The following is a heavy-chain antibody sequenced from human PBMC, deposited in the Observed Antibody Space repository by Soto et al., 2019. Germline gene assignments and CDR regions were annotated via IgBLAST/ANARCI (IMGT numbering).Heavy chain of an antibody. CDR3: ARERLVAAAPKSHYYYGMDV. CDR1: GFTFGSYE. V-gene: IGHV3-48*03. Sequence: VGSLRLSCAASGFTFGSYEMNWVRQAPGKGLEWVSYISSSGSTIYYADSVKGRFTISRDNAKNSLYLQMNSLRAEDTAVYYCARERLVAAAPKSHYYYGMDVWGQGTTVTVSS. CDR2: ISSSGSTI. J-gene: IGHJ6*02. D-gene: IGHD6-13*01.